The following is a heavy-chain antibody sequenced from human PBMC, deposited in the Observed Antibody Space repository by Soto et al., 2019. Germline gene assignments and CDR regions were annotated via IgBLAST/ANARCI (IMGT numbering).Heavy chain of an antibody. Sequence: QVPLVQSGAEVKKPGSSVKVSCKASGGTFSSYAITWVRQAPGQGLEWMGGIIPIFGTANYAQKFQARVTITADKPTSTAYMELSSLRSDDTAAHYCASPSGGYSYGHFVLWGQGTLVTVSS. CDR1: GGTFSSYA. J-gene: IGHJ4*02. CDR3: ASPSGGYSYGHFVL. V-gene: IGHV1-69*06. D-gene: IGHD5-18*01. CDR2: IIPIFGTA.